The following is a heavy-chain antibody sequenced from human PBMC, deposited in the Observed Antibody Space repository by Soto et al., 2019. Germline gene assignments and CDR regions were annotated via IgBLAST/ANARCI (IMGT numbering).Heavy chain of an antibody. J-gene: IGHJ5*01. CDR2: IHAGNGNT. D-gene: IGHD2-21*02. CDR1: GCTFTSYA. Sequence: ASVKVSCKASGCTFTSYAMHWVRQAPGQRLVWMGWIHAGNGNTKYSQKFQGRVTVTRGTSASTAYMELSSLRSEDTAVYYCARDKPYCGGDCYRTVGAFGAWGHGTLVTVSS. CDR3: ARDKPYCGGDCYRTVGAFGA. V-gene: IGHV1-3*01.